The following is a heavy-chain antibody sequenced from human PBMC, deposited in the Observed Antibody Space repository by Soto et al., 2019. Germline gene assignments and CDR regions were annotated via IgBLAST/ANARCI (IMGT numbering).Heavy chain of an antibody. Sequence: SETLSLTCTVSGGSIISGDYYWIWTRQPPGKGLEWIGYIYYSGSTYYNPSLKSRVTISVDTSKNQFSLKLSSVTAADTAVYYCARGAVVVTDNYYYYGMDVWGQGTTVTSP. V-gene: IGHV4-30-4*01. CDR3: ARGAVVVTDNYYYYGMDV. CDR2: IYYSGST. J-gene: IGHJ6*02. D-gene: IGHD3-22*01. CDR1: GGSIISGDYY.